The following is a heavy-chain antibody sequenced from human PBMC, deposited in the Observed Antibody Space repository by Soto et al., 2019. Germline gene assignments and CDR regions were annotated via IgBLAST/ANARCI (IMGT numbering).Heavy chain of an antibody. Sequence: ASVKVSCKASGYTFTGYYMHWVRQAPGQGLEWMGWINPNSGGTNYAQKFQGWVTMTRDTSISTAYMELGRLRSDDTAVYYCARDSGSRAVAGTVMGDASGNFDYWGQGTLVTVSS. D-gene: IGHD6-19*01. J-gene: IGHJ4*02. CDR1: GYTFTGYY. CDR3: ARDSGSRAVAGTVMGDASGNFDY. CDR2: INPNSGGT. V-gene: IGHV1-2*04.